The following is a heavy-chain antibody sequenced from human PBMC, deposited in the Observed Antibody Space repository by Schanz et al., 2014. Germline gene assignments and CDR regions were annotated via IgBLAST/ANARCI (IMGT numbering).Heavy chain of an antibody. Sequence: EVQLVASGGGLVQPGGSLRLSCAASGFTFSSYAMTWVRQAPGMGLEWVSAISGRDGSTYYADSVRGRFTISRDNSKNTLYLQMNSLRAEDTAVYYCANNWNLDYWGQGTLXTVSS. D-gene: IGHD1-20*01. CDR1: GFTFSSYA. J-gene: IGHJ4*02. CDR3: ANNWNLDY. V-gene: IGHV3-23*04. CDR2: ISGRDGST.